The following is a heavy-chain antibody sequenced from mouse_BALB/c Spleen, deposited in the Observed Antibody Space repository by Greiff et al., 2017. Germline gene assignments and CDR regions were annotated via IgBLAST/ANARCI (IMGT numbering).Heavy chain of an antibody. D-gene: IGHD1-2*01. CDR3: AREGYGNAY. CDR1: GYSITSGYY. J-gene: IGHJ3*01. CDR2: ISYDGSN. Sequence: EVKLEESGPGLVKPSQSLSLTCSVTGYSITSGYYWNWIRQFPGNKLEWMGYISYDGSNNYNPSLKNRISITRDTSKNQFFLKLNSVTTEDTATYYCAREGYGNAYWGQGTLVTVSA. V-gene: IGHV3-6*02.